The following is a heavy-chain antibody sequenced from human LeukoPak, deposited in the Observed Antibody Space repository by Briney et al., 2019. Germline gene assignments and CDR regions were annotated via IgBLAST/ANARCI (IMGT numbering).Heavy chain of an antibody. CDR2: IYSGGST. CDR3: ARERDRGVTSRYFDY. J-gene: IGHJ4*02. V-gene: IGHV3-66*01. Sequence: PGGSLRLSCAASGFSVSSNYMSWVRQAPGKGLEWVSVIYSGGSTYYADSVKGRFTISRDNSKNTLYLQMNSLRAEDTAVYYCARERDRGVTSRYFDYWGQGTLVTVSS. D-gene: IGHD2-21*02. CDR1: GFSVSSNY.